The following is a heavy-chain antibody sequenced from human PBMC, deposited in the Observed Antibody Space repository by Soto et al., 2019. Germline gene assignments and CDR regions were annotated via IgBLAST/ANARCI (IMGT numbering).Heavy chain of an antibody. CDR3: ARVSPRWLQHRHWYFDL. J-gene: IGHJ2*01. CDR2: ISYDGSNK. D-gene: IGHD5-12*01. CDR1: GFTFSSYA. Sequence: QVQLVESGGGVVQPGRSLRLSCAASGFTFSSYAMHWVRQAPGKGLECVAVISYDGSNKYYADSVKGRFTISRDNSKNTLYLQMNSLRAEDTAVYYCARVSPRWLQHRHWYFDLWGRGTLVTVSS. V-gene: IGHV3-30-3*01.